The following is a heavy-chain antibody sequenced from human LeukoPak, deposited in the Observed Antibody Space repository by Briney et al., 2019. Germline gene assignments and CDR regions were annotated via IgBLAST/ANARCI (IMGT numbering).Heavy chain of an antibody. D-gene: IGHD3-3*01. Sequence: GASVKVSCKTSGSTFSNYGITWVRQAPGQGLEWMGWISGYNGHTKYAQNLQDRVTMTTDTSTSTAYMELRSLRSDDTAVYYCATGLRFLEWLSYFDFWGQGTLVTVSS. J-gene: IGHJ4*02. CDR3: ATGLRFLEWLSYFDF. CDR1: GSTFSNYG. V-gene: IGHV1-18*01. CDR2: ISGYNGHT.